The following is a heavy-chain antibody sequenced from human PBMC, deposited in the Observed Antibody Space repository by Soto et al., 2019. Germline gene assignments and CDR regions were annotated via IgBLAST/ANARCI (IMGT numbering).Heavy chain of an antibody. Sequence: ASVKVSCKASGYTFTSYGISWVRQAPGQGLEWMGWISAYNGNTNYAQKLQGRVTMTTDTSTSTAYMELRSLRSDDTAVYYCARSGIPFLRIIPRPYYYYGMDVWGQGTTVTVSS. D-gene: IGHD3-3*01. CDR1: GYTFTSYG. J-gene: IGHJ6*02. CDR2: ISAYNGNT. V-gene: IGHV1-18*01. CDR3: ARSGIPFLRIIPRPYYYYGMDV.